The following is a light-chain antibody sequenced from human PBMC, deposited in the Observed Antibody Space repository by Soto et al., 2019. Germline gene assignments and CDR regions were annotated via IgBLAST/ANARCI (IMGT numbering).Light chain of an antibody. Sequence: QSALTLPPSASGTPGQRVTISCSGSSSNIESNTVTWYQQLPGTAPKLVIYSNYDRPSGVPDRFSGSTSGTSASLVIRGLQSEDEADYYCAAWDDILNGYVFGGGTKVTVL. J-gene: IGLJ1*01. CDR2: SNY. CDR1: SSNIESNT. V-gene: IGLV1-44*01. CDR3: AAWDDILNGYV.